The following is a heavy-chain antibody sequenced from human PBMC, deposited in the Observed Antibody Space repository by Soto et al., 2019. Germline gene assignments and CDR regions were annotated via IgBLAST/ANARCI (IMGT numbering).Heavy chain of an antibody. CDR1: GFTFSSYG. Sequence: RRLSCAASGFTFSSYGMHWVRQAPGKGLEWVVVISYDGSNKYYADSAKGRFTISRDNSKNTLYLQMNSLRAEDTAVYYCAKDLYNYYGMDVWGQGTTVTVSS. CDR2: ISYDGSNK. J-gene: IGHJ6*02. CDR3: AKDLYNYYGMDV. V-gene: IGHV3-30*18.